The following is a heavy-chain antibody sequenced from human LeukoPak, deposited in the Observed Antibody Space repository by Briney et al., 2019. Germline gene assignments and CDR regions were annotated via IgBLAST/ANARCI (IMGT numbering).Heavy chain of an antibody. D-gene: IGHD1-1*01. CDR2: VHHSGST. Sequence: SETLSLTCVVSGGSISSNMLWTWVRQPPGKGPEWIGEVHHSGSTNYNPSLKSRVTISVEKSKNQFSLKMRPVSVADTAVYYCARGPTGTPSYWGQGTLVTVSS. CDR1: GGSISSNML. CDR3: ARGPTGTPSY. V-gene: IGHV4-4*02. J-gene: IGHJ4*02.